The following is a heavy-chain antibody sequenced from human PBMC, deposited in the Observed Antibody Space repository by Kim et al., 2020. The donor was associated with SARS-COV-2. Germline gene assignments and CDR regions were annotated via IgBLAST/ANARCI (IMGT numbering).Heavy chain of an antibody. CDR2: IYYGRST. J-gene: IGHJ4*02. CDR3: ARDRYYGYASFDS. Sequence: SETLSLTCTVSGGSISSSSYYWGWIRQPPGEGLEWIASIYYGRSTFYNPSLRSRVAISVDTSKNQFSLKLSSMTAADTAVYYCARDRYYGYASFDSWGQGTLVTVSS. D-gene: IGHD3-10*01. V-gene: IGHV4-39*07. CDR1: GGSISSSSYY.